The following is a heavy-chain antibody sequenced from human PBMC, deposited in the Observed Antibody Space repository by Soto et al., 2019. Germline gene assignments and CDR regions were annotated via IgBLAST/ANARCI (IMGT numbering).Heavy chain of an antibody. J-gene: IGHJ6*02. Sequence: QMQLVQSGPEVKKPGTSVKVSCKASGFTFTSSAVQWVRQARGQRLEWIGWIVVGSGNTNYAQKFQERVTITRDMSTSTAYMELSSLRSEDTAVYYCAAAGYSGYDRYYYYGMDVWGQGTTVTVSS. D-gene: IGHD5-12*01. CDR1: GFTFTSSA. CDR2: IVVGSGNT. CDR3: AAAGYSGYDRYYYYGMDV. V-gene: IGHV1-58*01.